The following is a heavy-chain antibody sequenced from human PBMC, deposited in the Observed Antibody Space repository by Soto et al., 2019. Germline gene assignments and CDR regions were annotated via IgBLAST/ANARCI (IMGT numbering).Heavy chain of an antibody. J-gene: IGHJ6*02. Sequence: SVKVSCKASGGTFSSYAISWVRQAPGQGLEWMGGIIPIFGTANYAQKFQGRVTITADKSTSTAYMELSSLRSEDTAVYYCASSDFWSGLYYYGMDVWGQGTTVTVSS. D-gene: IGHD3-3*01. CDR3: ASSDFWSGLYYYGMDV. V-gene: IGHV1-69*06. CDR1: GGTFSSYA. CDR2: IIPIFGTA.